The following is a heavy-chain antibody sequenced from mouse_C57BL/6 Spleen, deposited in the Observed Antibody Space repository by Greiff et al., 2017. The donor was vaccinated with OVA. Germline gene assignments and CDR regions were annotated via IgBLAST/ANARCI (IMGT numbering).Heavy chain of an antibody. D-gene: IGHD1-1*01. V-gene: IGHV1-7*01. CDR1: GYTFTSYW. Sequence: VKLMESGAELAKPGASVKLSCKASGYTFTSYWMHWVKQRPGQGLEWIGYINPSSGYTKYNQKFKDKATLTADKSSSTAYMQLSSLTYEDSAVYYCALTTVVAHWYFDVWGTGTTVTVSS. CDR2: INPSSGYT. CDR3: ALTTVVAHWYFDV. J-gene: IGHJ1*03.